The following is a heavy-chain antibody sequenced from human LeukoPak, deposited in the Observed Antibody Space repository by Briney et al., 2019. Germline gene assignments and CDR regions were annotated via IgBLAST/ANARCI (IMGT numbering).Heavy chain of an antibody. CDR2: IYPGDSDT. D-gene: IGHD6-13*01. Sequence: GESLKISCKGSGYSFTSYWIGWVRQMPGKGLEWMGIIYPGDSDTRYSPSFQGQVTISADKSISTAYLQWSSLEASDTAMYYCARTYSSSWAPIGYYMDVWGKGTTVTVSS. CDR1: GYSFTSYW. V-gene: IGHV5-51*01. CDR3: ARTYSSSWAPIGYYMDV. J-gene: IGHJ6*03.